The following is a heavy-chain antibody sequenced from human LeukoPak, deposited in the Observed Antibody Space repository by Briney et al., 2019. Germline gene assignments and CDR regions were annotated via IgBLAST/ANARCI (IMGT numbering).Heavy chain of an antibody. CDR1: GGSISSYY. CDR2: IYYSGST. Sequence: SETLSLTCTVSGGSISSYYWIWIRQPPGKGLEWIGYIYYSGSTNYNPSLKSRVTISVDTSKNQFSLKLSSVTAADTAVYYCARLYDSSGYYYFDYWGQGTLVTVSS. V-gene: IGHV4-59*08. CDR3: ARLYDSSGYYYFDY. J-gene: IGHJ4*02. D-gene: IGHD3-22*01.